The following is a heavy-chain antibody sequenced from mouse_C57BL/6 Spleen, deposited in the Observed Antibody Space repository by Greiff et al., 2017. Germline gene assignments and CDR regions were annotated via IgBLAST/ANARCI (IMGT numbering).Heavy chain of an antibody. V-gene: IGHV1-18*01. Sequence: VQLQQSGPELVKPGASVKIPCKASGYTFTDYNMDWVKQSHGKSLEWIGDINPNNGGTSYNQKFKGKATLTVDKSSSTAYMELRSLTSEDTAVYYCASEERDGYPFYAMDYWGQGTSVTVSS. CDR1: GYTFTDYN. D-gene: IGHD2-3*01. CDR3: ASEERDGYPFYAMDY. CDR2: INPNNGGT. J-gene: IGHJ4*01.